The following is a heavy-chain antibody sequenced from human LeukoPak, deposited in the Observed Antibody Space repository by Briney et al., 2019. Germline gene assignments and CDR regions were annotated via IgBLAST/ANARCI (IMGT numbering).Heavy chain of an antibody. CDR1: GASIRNKF. D-gene: IGHD3-22*01. J-gene: IGHJ4*02. CDR2: ISYTGTT. Sequence: SGTLSLTCDVSGASIRNKFWSWLRHPPGKALERIGYISYTGTTNYNPSLQSRVTISVDTSKNQLSLKLTSMTAADTAVYYCARVGVYDSSRRQFDCWGQGTLVTVSS. V-gene: IGHV4-59*01. CDR3: ARVGVYDSSRRQFDC.